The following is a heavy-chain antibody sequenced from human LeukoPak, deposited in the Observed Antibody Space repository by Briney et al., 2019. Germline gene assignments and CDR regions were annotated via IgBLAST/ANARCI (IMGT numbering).Heavy chain of an antibody. CDR2: INHSGST. CDR1: GGSFSGYY. V-gene: IGHV4-34*01. Sequence: SETLSLTCAVYGGSFSGYYWSWIRQPPGKGLEWIGEINHSGSTNYNPSLKSRVTISVDTSKNQFSLKLSSVTAADTAVYYCASFFSRNNPGIVDYWGQGTLVTVSS. J-gene: IGHJ4*02. CDR3: ASFFSRNNPGIVDY. D-gene: IGHD1-14*01.